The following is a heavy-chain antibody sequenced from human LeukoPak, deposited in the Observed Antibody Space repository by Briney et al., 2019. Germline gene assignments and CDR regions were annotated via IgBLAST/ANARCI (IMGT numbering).Heavy chain of an antibody. V-gene: IGHV4-4*07. D-gene: IGHD3-16*02. Sequence: SETLSLTCTVSGGSISSYYWSWIRQPAGKGLEWIGRIDTSGNTNHKPSLKSRVTMSVDTSKNQFSLKLSSVTAADTAVYYCARRTFGGVIAYWGQGTLVTVSS. CDR3: ARRTFGGVIAY. CDR2: IDTSGNT. J-gene: IGHJ4*02. CDR1: GGSISSYY.